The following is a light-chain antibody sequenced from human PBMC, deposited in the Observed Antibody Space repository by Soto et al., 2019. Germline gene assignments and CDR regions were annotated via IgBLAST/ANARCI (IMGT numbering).Light chain of an antibody. CDR2: GAS. J-gene: IGKJ5*01. Sequence: EIVMTQSPATLSVSPGERATLSCRASQSISSKLGWYQQRPGQAPRLLIYGASTRATGIQARFSGGGSGTEFTLTISRLQAEDSAVYYCQQYNSWPTITFGQGTRLVIK. CDR3: QQYNSWPTIT. CDR1: QSISSK. V-gene: IGKV3-15*01.